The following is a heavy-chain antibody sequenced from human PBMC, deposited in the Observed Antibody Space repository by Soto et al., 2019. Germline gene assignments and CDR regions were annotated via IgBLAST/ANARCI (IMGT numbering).Heavy chain of an antibody. J-gene: IGHJ6*03. CDR2: ISSSSSTI. CDR1: GFTFSSYS. V-gene: IGHV3-48*01. D-gene: IGHD6-6*01. CDR3: ARDHEQLEIDYYYMDV. Sequence: GGSLRLSCAASGFTFSSYSMNWVRQAPGKGLEWVSYISSSSSTIYYADSVKGRFTISRDNAKNSLYLQMNSLRAEDTAVYYCARDHEQLEIDYYYMDVWGKGTTVTVSS.